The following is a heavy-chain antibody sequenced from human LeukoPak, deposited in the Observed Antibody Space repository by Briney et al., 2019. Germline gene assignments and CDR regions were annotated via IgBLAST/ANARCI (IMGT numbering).Heavy chain of an antibody. CDR3: ARDYEYRGFDI. V-gene: IGHV1-69*06. CDR1: GGTFSSYA. CDR2: IIPIFGTA. J-gene: IGHJ3*02. D-gene: IGHD5-12*01. Sequence: VASVKVSCKASGGTFSSYAISWVRQAPGQGLEWMGGIIPIFGTANYAQKFQGRVTITADKSTSTAYMELSSLRSEDTAVYYCARDYEYRGFDIWGQGTMVTVSS.